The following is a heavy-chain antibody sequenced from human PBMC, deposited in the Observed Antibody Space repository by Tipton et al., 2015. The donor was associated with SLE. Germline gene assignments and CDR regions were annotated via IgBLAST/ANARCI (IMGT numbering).Heavy chain of an antibody. V-gene: IGHV4-39*07. J-gene: IGHJ4*02. CDR3: ARVTHSSSWVPYYFDY. Sequence: TLSLTCTVSGGSISSSSYYWGWIRLPPGTGLEWIGEINHSGSTNYNPSLKSRVTISVDTSKNQFSLKLSSVTAADTAVYYCARVTHSSSWVPYYFDYWGQGTLVTVSS. CDR1: GGSISSSSYY. CDR2: INHSGST. D-gene: IGHD6-13*01.